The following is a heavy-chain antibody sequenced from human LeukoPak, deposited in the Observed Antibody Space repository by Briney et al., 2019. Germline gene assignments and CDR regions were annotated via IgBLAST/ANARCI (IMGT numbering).Heavy chain of an antibody. V-gene: IGHV4-4*07. CDR3: ARDRGIYSGYDLMDV. Sequence: SETLSLTCTVSGGSISSYYWSWIRQPAGKGLEWIGRIYTSGSTNYNPSLKSRVTMSADTSKNQFSLKLSSVTAADTAVYYCARDRGIYSGYDLMDVWGTGTTVTVSS. J-gene: IGHJ6*04. CDR1: GGSISSYY. D-gene: IGHD5-12*01. CDR2: IYTSGST.